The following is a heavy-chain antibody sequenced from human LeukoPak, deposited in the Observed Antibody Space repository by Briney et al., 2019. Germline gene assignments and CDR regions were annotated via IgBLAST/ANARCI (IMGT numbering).Heavy chain of an antibody. D-gene: IGHD2-21*02. J-gene: IGHJ4*02. CDR1: GYTFTGYY. Sequence: ASVKVSCKTSGYTFTGYYVHWVRQAPGQGLEWMGRINPNSGDTNYAQKFQGRVTMTRDTSISTAYMELSRLRSDDTAVYYCARDYCGGDCFPDYWGQGTLVTVSS. CDR2: INPNSGDT. V-gene: IGHV1-2*06. CDR3: ARDYCGGDCFPDY.